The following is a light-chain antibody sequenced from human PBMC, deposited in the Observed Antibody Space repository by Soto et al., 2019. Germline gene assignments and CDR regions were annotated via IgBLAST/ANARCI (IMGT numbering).Light chain of an antibody. J-gene: IGKJ4*01. CDR1: QSVSSY. Sequence: EIVLTQSPATLSLSPGERATLSCRASQSVSSYLAWYQQKPGQAPRLLIYDASNRATGIPARFSGSGSGTEFTLTISSLEPDDFAVYYCQQRSNWTFGGGTKVEIK. V-gene: IGKV3-11*01. CDR3: QQRSNWT. CDR2: DAS.